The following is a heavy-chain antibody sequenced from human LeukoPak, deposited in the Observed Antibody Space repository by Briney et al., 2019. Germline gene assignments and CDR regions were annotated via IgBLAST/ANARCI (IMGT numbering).Heavy chain of an antibody. Sequence: GGSLRLSCAATGFTFSSYSMYWVRQAPGKGLEWVSSITGSSNYKYYADSVKGRFTISRDNAKTSLYLQMDNLRAEDTAVYYCAKDRIVVVTATLDNWGQGTLVTVSS. D-gene: IGHD2-21*02. CDR1: GFTFSSYS. V-gene: IGHV3-21*01. J-gene: IGHJ4*02. CDR3: AKDRIVVVTATLDN. CDR2: ITGSSNYK.